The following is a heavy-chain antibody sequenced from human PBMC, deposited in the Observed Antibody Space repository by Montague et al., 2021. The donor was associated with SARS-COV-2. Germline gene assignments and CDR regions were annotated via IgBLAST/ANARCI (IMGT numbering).Heavy chain of an antibody. J-gene: IGHJ5*02. CDR2: IYWDDDK. CDR3: AHRPSIAAAGTFRFDP. Sequence: PALVKPTQTLTLTCTFSGFSLSTSGVGVGWIRRPPGKALEWLALIYWDDDKRYSPSLKSRLTITKDTSKNQMVLTMTNMDPVDTATYYCAHRPSIAAAGTFRFDPWGQGTLVTVSS. CDR1: GFSLSTSGVG. V-gene: IGHV2-5*02. D-gene: IGHD6-13*01.